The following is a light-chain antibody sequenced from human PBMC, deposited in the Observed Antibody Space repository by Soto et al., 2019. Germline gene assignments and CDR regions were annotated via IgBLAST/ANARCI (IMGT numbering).Light chain of an antibody. J-gene: IGKJ1*01. CDR1: QSVSSSY. CDR3: QQYGSSPRT. CDR2: GAS. V-gene: IGKV3-20*01. Sequence: EIVLTQSPGTLSLSPGERATLSCRASQSVSSSYLAWYQQKPGQAPRLIICGASSRATGIPDRISGRWSGTDFLPTISRLEPEDSAVYYCQQYGSSPRTFGQGTKVDI.